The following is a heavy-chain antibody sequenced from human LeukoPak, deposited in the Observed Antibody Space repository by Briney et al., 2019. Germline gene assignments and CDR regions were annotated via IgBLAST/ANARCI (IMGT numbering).Heavy chain of an antibody. CDR1: GLSVTSNY. V-gene: IGHV3-53*01. CDR3: AREDNSGLDY. Sequence: GGSLRLSCEVSGLSVTSNYMSWVRQAPGKGLEWLSVLYSGGSTYYAESVKGRFTIPRDNSKNTLYLDLNSLTVEDTAVYYCAREDNSGLDYWGQGTLVTVS. J-gene: IGHJ4*02. D-gene: IGHD5-24*01. CDR2: LYSGGST.